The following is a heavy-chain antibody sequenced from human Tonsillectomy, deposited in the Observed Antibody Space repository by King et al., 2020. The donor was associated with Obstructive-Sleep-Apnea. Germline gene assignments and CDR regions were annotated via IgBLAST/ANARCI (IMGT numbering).Heavy chain of an antibody. D-gene: IGHD3-10*01. Sequence: MHWVRQDPGKGLEWVSLISWDGGSPYYADSVKGRFTISRDNSKNSLYLQMNSLRVEDTALYYCAKDINYGSGSYPLGVGYGMDVWGQGTTFTVSS. V-gene: IGHV3-43D*03. CDR2: ISWDGGSP. CDR3: AKDINYGSGSYPLGVGYGMDV. J-gene: IGHJ6*02.